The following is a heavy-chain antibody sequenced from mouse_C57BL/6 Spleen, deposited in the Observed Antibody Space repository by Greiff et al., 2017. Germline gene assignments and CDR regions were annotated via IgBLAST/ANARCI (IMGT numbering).Heavy chain of an antibody. V-gene: IGHV1-54*01. Sequence: VKLMESGAELVRPGTSVKVSCKASGYAFTNYLIEWVKQRPGQGLGWIGVINPGSGGPNYNEKFKGKETLTADKSSSTAYMQLSSLTSEDSAVYFCARSFYEKFAYWGQGTLVTVSA. CDR2: INPGSGGP. CDR3: ARSFYEKFAY. J-gene: IGHJ3*01. CDR1: GYAFTNYL. D-gene: IGHD1-1*01.